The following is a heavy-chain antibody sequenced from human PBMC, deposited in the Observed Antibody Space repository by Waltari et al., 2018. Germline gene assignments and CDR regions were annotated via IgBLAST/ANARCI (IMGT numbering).Heavy chain of an antibody. CDR2: ISSSSSYI. V-gene: IGHV3-21*01. CDR1: GFTFSSYS. Sequence: EVQLVESGGGLVKPGGSLRLSCAASGFTFSSYSMHWVRQAPGKGLEWVSSISSSSSYIYYADSVKGRFTISRDNAKNSLYLQMNSLRAEDTAVYYCARDDLIVPAALGYWGQGTLVTVSS. J-gene: IGHJ4*02. CDR3: ARDDLIVPAALGY. D-gene: IGHD2-2*01.